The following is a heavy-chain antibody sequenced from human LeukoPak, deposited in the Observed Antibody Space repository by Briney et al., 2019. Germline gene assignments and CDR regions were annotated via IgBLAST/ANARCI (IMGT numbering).Heavy chain of an antibody. V-gene: IGHV4-59*01. CDR1: GGSISSYY. Sequence: SETLSLTCTVSGGSISSYYWSWIRQPPGKGLEWIGYIYYSGSTNYNPSLKSRVTISVDTSKNQFSLKLSSVTAADTAVYYCARGGEIGYCSGGSCFHFDYWGQGTLVTVSS. J-gene: IGHJ4*02. D-gene: IGHD2-15*01. CDR2: IYYSGST. CDR3: ARGGEIGYCSGGSCFHFDY.